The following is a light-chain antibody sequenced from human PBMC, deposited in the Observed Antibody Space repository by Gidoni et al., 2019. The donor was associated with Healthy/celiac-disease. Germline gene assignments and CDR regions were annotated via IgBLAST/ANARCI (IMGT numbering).Light chain of an antibody. J-gene: IGKJ4*01. Sequence: SITCRASQGTSSWFAWYQQKPGKAPKLLIDAASSLQSGDPSRFSGSGSGAGFTLTIRSLQPEDFATYYGGQGNSCPLTFGGGTKVEIK. CDR3: GQGNSCPLT. V-gene: IGKV1D-12*01. CDR2: AAS. CDR1: QGTSSW.